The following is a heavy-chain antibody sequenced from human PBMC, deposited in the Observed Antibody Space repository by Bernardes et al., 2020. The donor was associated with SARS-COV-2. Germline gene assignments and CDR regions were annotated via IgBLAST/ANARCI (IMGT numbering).Heavy chain of an antibody. CDR1: GFTFRMYW. Sequence: GGSLSLSCAASGFTFRMYWMTWVRQAPGKGLEWVANIQQDGGEQYYVDSVKGRFTISRDNAKNSLYLQMNSLRAEDTAVYYCARLTLTKWLVKGGWFDPWGQGALVTVSS. J-gene: IGHJ5*02. D-gene: IGHD6-19*01. CDR2: IQQDGGEQ. V-gene: IGHV3-7*01. CDR3: ARLTLTKWLVKGGWFDP.